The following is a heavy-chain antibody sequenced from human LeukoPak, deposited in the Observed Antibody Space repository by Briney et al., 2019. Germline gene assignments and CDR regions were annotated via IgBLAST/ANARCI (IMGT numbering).Heavy chain of an antibody. CDR1: GYIFTTYW. Sequence: GESLKISCKGSGYIFTTYWIAWVRQMPGKGLEWMGIIYPGDSDTRYSPSFQGQVTISADKSINTAYLRWSSLKASDTAMYYCARLRRSDWEPQFDYWGQGTLVTVSS. J-gene: IGHJ4*02. V-gene: IGHV5-51*01. CDR3: ARLRRSDWEPQFDY. D-gene: IGHD1-26*01. CDR2: IYPGDSDT.